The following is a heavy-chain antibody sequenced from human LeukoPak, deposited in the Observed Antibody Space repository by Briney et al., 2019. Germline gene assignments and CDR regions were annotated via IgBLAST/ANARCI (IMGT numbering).Heavy chain of an antibody. CDR3: VSSSSWLDY. D-gene: IGHD6-13*01. J-gene: IGHJ4*02. CDR2: ISDSGNT. Sequence: GGSLRLSCAASGFTLSSYAMSWVRQAPGKGLEWVSAISDSGNTYHADSVKGRFTISRDNAKNSLYLQMNSLRAEDTAVYYCVSSSSWLDYWGQGTLVTVSS. V-gene: IGHV3-23*01. CDR1: GFTLSSYA.